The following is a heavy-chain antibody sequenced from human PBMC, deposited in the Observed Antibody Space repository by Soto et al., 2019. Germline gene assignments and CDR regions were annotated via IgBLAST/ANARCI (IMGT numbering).Heavy chain of an antibody. CDR1: GYTFTSYG. CDR3: ASGYDILTGYLVEFDY. CDR2: ISAYNGNT. D-gene: IGHD3-9*01. Sequence: ASVKVSCKASGYTFTSYGISWVRQAPGQGLEWMGWISAYNGNTNYAQKLQGRVTMTTDTSTSTAYMELRSLRSDDTAVYYCASGYDILTGYLVEFDYWGQGTLVTVSS. V-gene: IGHV1-18*01. J-gene: IGHJ4*02.